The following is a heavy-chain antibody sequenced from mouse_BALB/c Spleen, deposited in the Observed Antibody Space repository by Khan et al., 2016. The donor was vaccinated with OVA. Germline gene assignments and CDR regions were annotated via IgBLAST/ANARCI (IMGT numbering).Heavy chain of an antibody. Sequence: QVQLKESGPGLVAPSQSLSVTCTVSGFSLTNYGVNWVRQPPGKGLEWLGVIWGDGSTNYHSALIPRLTISKDNSKSQVFLKLNSLQTDDTATYXCVKQNYGTLYAMDYWGQGTSVTVSS. CDR2: IWGDGST. CDR3: VKQNYGTLYAMDY. CDR1: GFSLTNYG. J-gene: IGHJ4*01. V-gene: IGHV2-3*01. D-gene: IGHD2-1*01.